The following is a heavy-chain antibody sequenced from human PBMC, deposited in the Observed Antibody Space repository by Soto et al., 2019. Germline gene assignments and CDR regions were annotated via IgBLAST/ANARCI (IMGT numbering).Heavy chain of an antibody. J-gene: IGHJ4*02. D-gene: IGHD2-2*01. Sequence: ASVKVSCKASGYTFTSYGISWVRQAPGQGLEWMGWISAHNGNTNYAQKLQGRVTMTTDTSTSTAYMELRSLRSDDTAVYYCARDVGYCSSTSCYYFDYWGQGTLVTVSS. CDR1: GYTFTSYG. CDR3: ARDVGYCSSTSCYYFDY. V-gene: IGHV1-18*04. CDR2: ISAHNGNT.